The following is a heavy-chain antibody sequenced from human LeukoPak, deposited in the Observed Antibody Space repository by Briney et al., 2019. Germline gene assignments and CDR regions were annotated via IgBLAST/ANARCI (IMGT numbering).Heavy chain of an antibody. Sequence: GGSLRLSCAASGFTLSSYAMNWVRQAPGKGLEWVSVISSSGGTTYYSDSVKGRFIISRDNSKNTLYLQMNSLRAEDTAVYYCAKAGIAVPATPEYCGQGTQVTVSS. D-gene: IGHD6-19*01. CDR1: GFTLSSYA. CDR2: ISSSGGTT. V-gene: IGHV3-23*01. J-gene: IGHJ4*02. CDR3: AKAGIAVPATPEY.